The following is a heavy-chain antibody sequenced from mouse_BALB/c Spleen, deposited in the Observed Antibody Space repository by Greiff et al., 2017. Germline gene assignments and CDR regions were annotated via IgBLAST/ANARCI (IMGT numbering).Heavy chain of an antibody. J-gene: IGHJ3*01. V-gene: IGHV3-2*02. CDR2: ISYSGST. CDR1: GYSITSDYA. CDR3: ARDYYDYDSFAY. D-gene: IGHD2-4*01. Sequence: EVKLMESGPGLVKPSQSLSLTCTVTGYSITSDYAWNWIRQFPGNKLEWMGYISYSGSTSYNPSLKSRISITRDTSKNQFFLQLNSVTTEDTATYYCARDYYDYDSFAYWGQGTLVTVSA.